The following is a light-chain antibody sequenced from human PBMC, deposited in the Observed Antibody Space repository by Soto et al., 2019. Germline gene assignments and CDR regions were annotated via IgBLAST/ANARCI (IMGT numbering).Light chain of an antibody. V-gene: IGKV1-12*01. CDR3: QQANSFPYT. CDR2: AAS. J-gene: IGKJ2*01. Sequence: DIQMTQSPSSVSASVGDRVTITCRASEDISSWLAWYQQKPGKAPKLLMYAASTLRHWVPSRFSGSGSGTDFTLTISSLQPEDFATYYCQQANSFPYTFGQGTKLEIK. CDR1: EDISSW.